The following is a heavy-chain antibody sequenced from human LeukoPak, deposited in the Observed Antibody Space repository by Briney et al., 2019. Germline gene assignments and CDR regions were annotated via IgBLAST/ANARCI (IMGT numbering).Heavy chain of an antibody. Sequence: GGSLRLSCAASGFTFSSYSMNWVRQAPGKGLEWVSYISSSSSTIYYADSVKGRFTISRDNAKNSLYLQMNSLRAEDTAVYYCARDGRYSGYVISHSDYWGQGTLVTVSS. D-gene: IGHD5-12*01. J-gene: IGHJ4*02. CDR1: GFTFSSYS. CDR2: ISSSSSTI. V-gene: IGHV3-48*04. CDR3: ARDGRYSGYVISHSDY.